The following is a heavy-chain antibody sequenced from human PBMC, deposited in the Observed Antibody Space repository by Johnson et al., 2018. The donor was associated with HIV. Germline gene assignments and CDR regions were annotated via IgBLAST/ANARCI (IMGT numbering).Heavy chain of an antibody. D-gene: IGHD4-17*01. CDR3: ATGSPTVTTNAFDI. CDR1: GFTVSSNY. CDR2: TYSGGST. J-gene: IGHJ3*02. Sequence: MLLVESGGGLVQPGGSLRLSCAASGFTVSSNYMSWVRQAPGNGLAGVSVTYSGGSTYYADSVKGRFPISTDNSKNTLYLQMNSRRAEDTAVYYCATGSPTVTTNAFDIWGQGTMVTVSS. V-gene: IGHV3-66*01.